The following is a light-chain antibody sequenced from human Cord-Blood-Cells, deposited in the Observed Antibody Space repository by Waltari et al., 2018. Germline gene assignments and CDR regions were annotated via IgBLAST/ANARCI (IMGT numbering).Light chain of an antibody. V-gene: IGKV1-39*01. Sequence: DIQMTQSPSSLSASVADRVTITCRASKSISSYLNWYQQKPGKAPKLLIYAASSLQSGVPSRFSGSGSGTDFTLTISSLQPEDFATYYCQQSYSTPFTFGPGTKVDIK. CDR3: QQSYSTPFT. CDR1: KSISSY. J-gene: IGKJ3*01. CDR2: AAS.